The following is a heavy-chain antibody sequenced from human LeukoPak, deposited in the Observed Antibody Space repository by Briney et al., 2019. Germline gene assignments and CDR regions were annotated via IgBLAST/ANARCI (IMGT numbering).Heavy chain of an antibody. J-gene: IGHJ4*02. V-gene: IGHV3-30*02. CDR3: AKDGRETVLF. D-gene: IGHD4-17*01. CDR1: GFRFSGYG. CDR2: IRHDGSDK. Sequence: SGGSLRLSCAAAGFRFSGYGMHWVRQAPGKGLEWVTFIRHDGSDKYYADSVKGRFTVSRDNSKNTVYLQMSSLRAEDTAVYFCAKDGRETVLFWGQGTLVTVSS.